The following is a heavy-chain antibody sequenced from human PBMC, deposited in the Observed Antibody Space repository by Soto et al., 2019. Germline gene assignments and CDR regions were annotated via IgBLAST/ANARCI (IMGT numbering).Heavy chain of an antibody. V-gene: IGHV3-23*01. D-gene: IGHD4-17*01. CDR3: AKDRGGDYASEYYYYYGMDV. CDR1: GFTFSSYA. CDR2: ISGSGGST. J-gene: IGHJ6*02. Sequence: GGSLRLSCAASGFTFSSYAMSWVRQAPGKGLEWVSAISGSGGSTYYADSVKGRFTISRDNSKNTLYLQMNSLRAEDTAVYYCAKDRGGDYASEYYYYYGMDVWGQGTTVTVS.